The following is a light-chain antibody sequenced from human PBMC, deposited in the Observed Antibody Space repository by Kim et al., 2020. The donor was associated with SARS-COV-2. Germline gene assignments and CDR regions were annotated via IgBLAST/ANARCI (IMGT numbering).Light chain of an antibody. CDR3: SSYTSSSTLGV. Sequence: SFTISCTGTSRDVGGYNYVSWYQQNPGKAPKLMIYDVSKRPSGVSNRFSGSKSGNTASLTISGLQAEDEADYYCSSYTSSSTLGVFGGGTQLTVL. CDR2: DVS. V-gene: IGLV2-14*04. CDR1: SRDVGGYNY. J-gene: IGLJ2*01.